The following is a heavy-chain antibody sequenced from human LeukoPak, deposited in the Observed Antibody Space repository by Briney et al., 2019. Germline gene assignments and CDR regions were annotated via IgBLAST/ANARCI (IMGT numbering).Heavy chain of an antibody. D-gene: IGHD3-9*01. CDR1: GFTFSSYG. CDR3: AKYAYYDILTGYSKNWFDP. Sequence: GGSLRLSCAASGFTFSSYGLHWVRQASGKGLEWVAVVSFDGSNKYYADSVKGRFTISRDNSKNTLYLQMNSLRAEDTAVYYCAKYAYYDILTGYSKNWFDPWGQGTLVTVSS. J-gene: IGHJ5*02. V-gene: IGHV3-30*18. CDR2: VSFDGSNK.